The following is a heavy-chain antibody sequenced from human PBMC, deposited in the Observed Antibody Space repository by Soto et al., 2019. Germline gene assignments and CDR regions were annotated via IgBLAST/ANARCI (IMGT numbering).Heavy chain of an antibody. V-gene: IGHV4-39*01. D-gene: IGHD6-13*01. CDR1: GGSISSSSYY. J-gene: IGHJ4*02. CDR3: ARMIAAAGTGFDY. CDR2: IYYSGST. Sequence: SETLSLTCTVSGGSISSSSYYWGWIRQPPGKGLEWIGSIYYSGSTYYNPSLKSRVTISVDTSKNQFSLKLSSVTAADTAVYYCARMIAAAGTGFDYWGQGTLVTVS.